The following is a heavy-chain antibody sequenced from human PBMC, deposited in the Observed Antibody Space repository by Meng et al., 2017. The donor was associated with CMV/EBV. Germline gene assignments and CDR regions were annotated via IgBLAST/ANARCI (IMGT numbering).Heavy chain of an antibody. J-gene: IGHJ4*02. CDR1: GPSISHFY. CDR3: ATGSGDFDH. V-gene: IGHV4-4*07. Sequence: QVPLQESGPGLVRPSETLSLTCSVSGPSISHFYWSWIRQPASKGLEWIGRIYSSGNTNYNPSLKSRVTMSLDTSKNQISLRLISVTAADTAVYYCATGSGDFDHWGPGTLVTVSS. D-gene: IGHD1-26*01. CDR2: IYSSGNT.